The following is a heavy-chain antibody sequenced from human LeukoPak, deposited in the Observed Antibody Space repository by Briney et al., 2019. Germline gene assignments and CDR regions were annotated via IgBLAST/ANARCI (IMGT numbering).Heavy chain of an antibody. J-gene: IGHJ4*02. CDR3: ARESGYDFWSGYFPFDY. CDR1: GGSISSYY. Sequence: PSETLSLTCTVSGGSISSYYWSWVRQPAGKGLEWIGRIYTSGSTNYNPSLKSRVTMSVDTSKNQFSLKLSCVTAADTAVYYCARESGYDFWSGYFPFDYWGQGTLVTVSS. D-gene: IGHD3-3*01. V-gene: IGHV4-4*07. CDR2: IYTSGST.